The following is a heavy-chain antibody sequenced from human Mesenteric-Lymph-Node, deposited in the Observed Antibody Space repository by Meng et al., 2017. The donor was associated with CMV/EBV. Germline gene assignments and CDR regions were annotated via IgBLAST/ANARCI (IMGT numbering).Heavy chain of an antibody. CDR2: ISYDGGNK. V-gene: IGHV3-30*04. D-gene: IGHD2-15*01. Sequence: GESLKISCAASGFTFSRYAMHWVRQAPGKGLEWVAVISYDGGNKYYADSVKGRYTISRDNSKNTLYLQMNSLRAEDTAVYYCAREGPFCSGGSCYSSEYDYWGQGTLVTVSS. CDR3: AREGPFCSGGSCYSSEYDY. J-gene: IGHJ4*02. CDR1: GFTFSRYA.